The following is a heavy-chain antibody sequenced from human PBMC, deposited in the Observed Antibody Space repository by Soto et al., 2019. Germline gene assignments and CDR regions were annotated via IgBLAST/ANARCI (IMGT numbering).Heavy chain of an antibody. Sequence: QVQLQESGPGLVKPSETLSLTCTVSGGSISSYYWSWIRQPPGKGLEWIGNIYYSGSTNYNPSLNSRVTISVDTSKNQFSRKLSSVTAADTAVYYCASHVNGSPRGWFDPWGQGTLVTVSS. CDR3: ASHVNGSPRGWFDP. J-gene: IGHJ5*02. V-gene: IGHV4-59*08. CDR1: GGSISSYY. D-gene: IGHD3-10*01. CDR2: IYYSGST.